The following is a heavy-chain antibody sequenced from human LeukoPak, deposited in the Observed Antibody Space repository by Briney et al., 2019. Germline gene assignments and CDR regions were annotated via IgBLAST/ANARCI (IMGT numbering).Heavy chain of an antibody. V-gene: IGHV1-8*01. Sequence: GASVKVSCKASGYTFTSYDINWVRQATGQGLEWMGWMNPNSGNTGYAQKFQGRVTMTRNTSISTAYMELSSLRSEDTAVYYCANNFASDYDILTGYPNWGQGTLVTVSS. CDR3: ANNFASDYDILTGYPN. CDR2: MNPNSGNT. CDR1: GYTFTSYD. D-gene: IGHD3-9*01. J-gene: IGHJ4*02.